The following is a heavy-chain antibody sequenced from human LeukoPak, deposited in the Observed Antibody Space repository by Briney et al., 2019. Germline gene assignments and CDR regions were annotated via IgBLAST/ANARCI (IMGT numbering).Heavy chain of an antibody. J-gene: IGHJ4*02. Sequence: SETLSLTCTVSGGSISSYYWSWIRQPPGKGLEWIGEINHSGSTNYNPSLKSRVTISVDTSKNQFSLKLSSVTAADTAVYYCARERRNSGSYFSYWGQGTLVTVSS. CDR2: INHSGST. CDR1: GGSISSYY. CDR3: ARERRNSGSYFSY. V-gene: IGHV4-34*01. D-gene: IGHD1-26*01.